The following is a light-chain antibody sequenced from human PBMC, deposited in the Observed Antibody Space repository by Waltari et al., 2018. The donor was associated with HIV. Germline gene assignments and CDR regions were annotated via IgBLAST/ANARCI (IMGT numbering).Light chain of an antibody. V-gene: IGLV2-8*01. CDR2: EVT. CDR3: SSYGDSLRVL. J-gene: IGLJ3*02. CDR1: SSDIGAYDS. Sequence: QSALTQPPSASGSLGQSVTISCTRPSSDIGAYDSVSWFQQHPRSAPNLLLYEVTRRPSSVSDRFSGSRSGSTAFLTVAGLQPDDEATYFCSSYGDSLRVLFGGGTNVTVL.